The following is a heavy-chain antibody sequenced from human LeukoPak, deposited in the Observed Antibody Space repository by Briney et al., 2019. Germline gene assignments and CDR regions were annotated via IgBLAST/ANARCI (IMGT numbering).Heavy chain of an antibody. CDR1: GGSLSSGGYS. Sequence: SETLSLTCAVSGGSLSSGGYSWSWTRQPPGKGLEWIGYIYHSGSTYYNPSLESRVTISVDTSKNQFSLKLSSVTAADTAVYYCARHCGSGLDWFDPWGQGTLVTVSS. D-gene: IGHD3-10*01. CDR2: IYHSGST. CDR3: ARHCGSGLDWFDP. J-gene: IGHJ5*02. V-gene: IGHV4-30-2*01.